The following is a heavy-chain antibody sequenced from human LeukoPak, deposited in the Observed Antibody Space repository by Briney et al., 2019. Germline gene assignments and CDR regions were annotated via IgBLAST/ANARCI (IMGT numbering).Heavy chain of an antibody. D-gene: IGHD3-22*01. Sequence: SQTLSLTCAISGDSVSSNSAAWNWIRQSPSRDLEWLGRTYYRSKWYNDYAVSVKSRITINPDTSKNQFSLQLNSVTPENTVVYYCARVASDSSVFFDNGGQETWVTVSS. CDR1: GDSVSSNSAA. CDR2: TYYRSKWYN. J-gene: IGHJ4*02. CDR3: ARVASDSSVFFDN. V-gene: IGHV6-1*01.